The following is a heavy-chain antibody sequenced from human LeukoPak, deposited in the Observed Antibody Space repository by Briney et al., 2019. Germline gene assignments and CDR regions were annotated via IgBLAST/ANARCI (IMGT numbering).Heavy chain of an antibody. CDR3: ARWTLHYCSSTSCYPGPFFDY. V-gene: IGHV4-39*01. CDR2: IYYSGST. J-gene: IGHJ4*02. D-gene: IGHD2-2*01. CDR1: GGSISSSSYY. Sequence: SETLSLTCTVSGGSISSSSYYWGWIRQPPGKGLEGIGSIYYSGSTYYNPSLKSRATISVDTSKNQFSLKLSSVTAADTAVYYCARWTLHYCSSTSCYPGPFFDYWGQGTLVTVSS.